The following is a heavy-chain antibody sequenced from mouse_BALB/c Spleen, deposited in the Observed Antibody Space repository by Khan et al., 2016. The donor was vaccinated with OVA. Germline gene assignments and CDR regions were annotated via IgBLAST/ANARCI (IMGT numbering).Heavy chain of an antibody. D-gene: IGHD2-1*01. CDR3: ANGNYGWFAY. CDR1: GFTFSSFV. V-gene: IGHV5-9-1*01. CDR2: ISSAATYT. Sequence: EVELVESGGVLLEPGGSLKLSCAASGFTFSSFVMSWVRQTPEKRLEWVATISSAATYTYYPDSVTGRFTISRDNAKNTLYLQMNSLRSDDTAIYYCANGNYGWFAYWGQGTLVTVST. J-gene: IGHJ3*01.